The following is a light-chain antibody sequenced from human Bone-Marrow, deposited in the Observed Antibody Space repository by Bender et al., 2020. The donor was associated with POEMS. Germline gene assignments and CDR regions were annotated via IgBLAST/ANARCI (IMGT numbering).Light chain of an antibody. J-gene: IGLJ3*02. Sequence: QSVLAQPPSVSGAPGQRVTISCTGSSSNIGAGYDVHWYQQFPGTAPKLLIYSSHRRPSEVPDRFSGSRSGTSASLAISGLQSEDEADYYCCSYAGSSTLVFGGGTKLTVL. CDR1: SSNIGAGYD. CDR2: SSH. CDR3: CSYAGSSTLV. V-gene: IGLV1-40*01.